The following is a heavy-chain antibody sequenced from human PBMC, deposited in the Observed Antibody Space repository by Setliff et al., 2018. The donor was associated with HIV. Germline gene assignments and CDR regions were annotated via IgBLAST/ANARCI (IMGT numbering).Heavy chain of an antibody. CDR3: ARGGAVSADFDS. CDR1: GGSIRTGTYY. CDR2: IYYDGRT. Sequence: SETLTLTCTVSGGSIRTGTYYWGWIRQPPGKGLEWIGSIYYDGRTFYKPSLESRLTISVDTSKNQFSLRLNSVTAADTAVYFCARGGAVSADFDSWGQGTLVTVSS. V-gene: IGHV4-39*07. D-gene: IGHD3-16*01. J-gene: IGHJ4*02.